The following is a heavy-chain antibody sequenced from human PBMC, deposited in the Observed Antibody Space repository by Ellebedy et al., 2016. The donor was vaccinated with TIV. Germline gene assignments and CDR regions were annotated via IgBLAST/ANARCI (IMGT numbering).Heavy chain of an antibody. Sequence: GESLKISCAASGFTFSRSALSWVRQTPEKGLEWVPQISSWDYGGGTFYADSVRGRFTISRDDSRNTVHLQMIRLRAEDTALYYCAKDVDRASKDYWGQGTLVTVSS. D-gene: IGHD3-22*01. CDR1: GFTFSRSA. J-gene: IGHJ4*02. CDR2: ISSWDYGGGT. V-gene: IGHV3-23*01. CDR3: AKDVDRASKDY.